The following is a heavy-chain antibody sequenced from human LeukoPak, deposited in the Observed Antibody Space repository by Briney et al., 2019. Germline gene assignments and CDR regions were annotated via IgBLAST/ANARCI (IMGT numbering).Heavy chain of an antibody. Sequence: PGGSLRLSCAASGFTVSSNYMSWVRQAPGKGLEWVSVIYSGGSTYYADSVKGRFTISRDNSKNTLYLQMNSLRAEDTAVYYCAKPRGYSSSWHTPCFDYWGQGTLVTVSS. CDR2: IYSGGST. CDR3: AKPRGYSSSWHTPCFDY. CDR1: GFTVSSNY. J-gene: IGHJ4*02. V-gene: IGHV3-53*01. D-gene: IGHD6-13*01.